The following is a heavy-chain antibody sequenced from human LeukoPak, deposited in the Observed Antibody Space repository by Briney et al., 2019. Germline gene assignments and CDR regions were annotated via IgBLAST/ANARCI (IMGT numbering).Heavy chain of an antibody. CDR2: IWSDGNNK. D-gene: IGHD2-2*01. Sequence: PGTSVRLSCAASGFTFSRYGMHWVRQAPGKGLEWVAVIWSDGNNKEHGDSVKGRFTISRDNSKNTLYLQMNSLRAEDTAMYYCARDYCSSISCMDAWGQGTTVTVSS. CDR3: ARDYCSSISCMDA. CDR1: GFTFSRYG. J-gene: IGHJ6*02. V-gene: IGHV3-33*01.